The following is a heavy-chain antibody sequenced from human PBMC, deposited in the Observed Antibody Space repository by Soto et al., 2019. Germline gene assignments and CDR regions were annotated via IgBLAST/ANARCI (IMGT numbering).Heavy chain of an antibody. Sequence: GGSLRLSCAASGFTFSSYAMSWVRQAPGKGLEWVSAISGSGGSTYYADSVKGRFTISRDNSKNTLYLQMNSLRAEDTAVYYWAKDPVGPLYYYGMDVWGQGTTVTVSS. V-gene: IGHV3-23*01. CDR1: GFTFSSYA. CDR2: ISGSGGST. J-gene: IGHJ6*02. D-gene: IGHD1-26*01. CDR3: AKDPVGPLYYYGMDV.